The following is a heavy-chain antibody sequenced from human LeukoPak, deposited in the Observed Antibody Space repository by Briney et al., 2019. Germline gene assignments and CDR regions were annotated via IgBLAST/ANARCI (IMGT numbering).Heavy chain of an antibody. D-gene: IGHD4-17*01. J-gene: IGHJ4*02. V-gene: IGHV3-21*01. CDR3: ARDGDYGDYFDY. CDR2: ISSSSSYI. CDR1: GFTFSSYS. Sequence: GGSLRLSCAASGFTFSSYSMNWVRQAPGKGLEWVSSISSSSSYIYYADSVKGRFTISRDNSKNTLYPQMNSLRAEDTAVYYCARDGDYGDYFDYWGQGTLVTVSS.